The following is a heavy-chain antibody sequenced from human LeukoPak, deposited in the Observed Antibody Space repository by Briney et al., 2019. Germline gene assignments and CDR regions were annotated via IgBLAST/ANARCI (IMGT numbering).Heavy chain of an antibody. CDR3: ARIAHCGGDCYLFDY. J-gene: IGHJ4*02. CDR1: GGTFSSYA. CDR2: IIPVFGIA. V-gene: IGHV1-69*04. D-gene: IGHD2-21*02. Sequence: SVKVSCKASGGTFSSYAISWVRQAPGQGLEWMGRIIPVFGIANYAQKFQGRVTITADKSTSTAYMELSSLRSEDTAVYYCARIAHCGGDCYLFDYWGQGTLVTVSS.